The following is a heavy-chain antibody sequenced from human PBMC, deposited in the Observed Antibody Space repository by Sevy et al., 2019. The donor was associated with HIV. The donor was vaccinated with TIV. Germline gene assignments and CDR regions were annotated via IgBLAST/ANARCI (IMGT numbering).Heavy chain of an antibody. CDR3: ARVTGYYYYMDV. D-gene: IGHD3-9*01. V-gene: IGHV4-59*01. Sequence: SETQSLTHTVSGGSISRYYWSRIRQPPGKGLEGIGDSYYSGSTNYNPSLKSRVTISVDTSKNQFSLKLSSVTAADTAVYYCARVTGYYYYMDVWGKGTTVTVSS. CDR2: SYYSGST. J-gene: IGHJ6*03. CDR1: GGSISRYY.